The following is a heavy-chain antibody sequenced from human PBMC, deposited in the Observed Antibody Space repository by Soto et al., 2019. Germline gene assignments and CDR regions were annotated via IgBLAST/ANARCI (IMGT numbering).Heavy chain of an antibody. V-gene: IGHV1-18*01. CDR2: VSAYNGQT. CDR3: ARDRRRIVVVINDAFDI. CDR1: GYSFTNYG. Sequence: QVQLVQSGAEVMKPGASVTVSCKGSGYSFTNYGITWVRQAPGQGLEWMGWVSAYNGQTNYAQKFQGRVTMTTQTSASTAYLELRSLKSDDTAVYYCARDRRRIVVVINDAFDIWGQGTMVTVSS. D-gene: IGHD3-22*01. J-gene: IGHJ3*02.